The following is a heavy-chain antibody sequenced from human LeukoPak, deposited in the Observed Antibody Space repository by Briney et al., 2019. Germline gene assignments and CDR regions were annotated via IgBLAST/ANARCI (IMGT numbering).Heavy chain of an antibody. CDR2: IYPGDSDT. Sequence: GESLKISCKGSGYSFTSYWIGWVRQMPGKGLEWMGIIYPGDSDTRSSPSFQGQVTISADKSISTAYLQWSSLKASDTAMYYCARQREVVDNWFDPWGQGTLVTVSS. CDR3: ARQREVVDNWFDP. D-gene: IGHD2-15*01. V-gene: IGHV5-51*01. CDR1: GYSFTSYW. J-gene: IGHJ5*02.